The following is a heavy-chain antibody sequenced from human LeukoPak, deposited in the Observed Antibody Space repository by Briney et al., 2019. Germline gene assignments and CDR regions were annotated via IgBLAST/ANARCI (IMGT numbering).Heavy chain of an antibody. Sequence: GGSLRLSCAASGFTFSSYWMSWVRQAPGKGLEWVANIKQDGSEKYYVDSVKGRITISRDNSKNTLFLQMNSLRAEDTAVYYCAKRHCSGGSCYADSYGMDVWGQGTTVTVSS. V-gene: IGHV3-7*03. CDR1: GFTFSSYW. CDR2: IKQDGSEK. J-gene: IGHJ6*02. CDR3: AKRHCSGGSCYADSYGMDV. D-gene: IGHD2-15*01.